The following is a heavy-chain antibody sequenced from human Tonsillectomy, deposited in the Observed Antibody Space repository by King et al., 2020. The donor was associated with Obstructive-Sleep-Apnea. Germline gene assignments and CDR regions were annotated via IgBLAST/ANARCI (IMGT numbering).Heavy chain of an antibody. Sequence: QLVQSGAEVKKPGESLKISCKGSGYSFTIYWIGGVRQMPGKGLEWMGIIYPGVADARDTPPFQGQVTIPADKSISPAYLQWGSLKASDTAMYYCARHDVASAGSWFDPWGQGTLVTVSS. CDR3: ARHDVASAGSWFDP. CDR1: GYSFTIYW. D-gene: IGHD6-13*01. J-gene: IGHJ5*02. CDR2: IYPGVADA. V-gene: IGHV5-51*01.